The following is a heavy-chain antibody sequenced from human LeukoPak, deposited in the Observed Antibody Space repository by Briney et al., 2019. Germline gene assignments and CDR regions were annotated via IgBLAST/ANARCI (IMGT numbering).Heavy chain of an antibody. D-gene: IGHD6-19*01. CDR3: ARGSVAARVDY. CDR1: GFTFSNYW. J-gene: IGHJ4*02. V-gene: IGHV3-21*01. CDR2: ISSSSYI. Sequence: GGSLRLSCAASGFTFSNYWMQWVRQAPGKGLEWVSSISSSSYIYYADSVKGRFTISRDNAKNSLYLQMNSLRAEDTAVYYCARGSVAARVDYWGQGTLVTVSS.